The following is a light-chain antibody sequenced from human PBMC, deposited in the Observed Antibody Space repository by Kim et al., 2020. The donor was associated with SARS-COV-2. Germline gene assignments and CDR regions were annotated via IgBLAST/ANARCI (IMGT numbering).Light chain of an antibody. CDR1: DLGRKS. J-gene: IGLJ1*01. Sequence: VSPGQTATIACFGDDLGRKSASLYQQKAGQSPVLVIYEDSKRPSGIPDRFSGSNFGNTATLTISGTQTVDEGDYYCQVWDSASYVFGTGTKVTVL. V-gene: IGLV3-1*01. CDR2: EDS. CDR3: QVWDSASYV.